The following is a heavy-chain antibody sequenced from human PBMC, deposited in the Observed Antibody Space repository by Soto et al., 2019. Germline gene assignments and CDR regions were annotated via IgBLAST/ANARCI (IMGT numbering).Heavy chain of an antibody. J-gene: IGHJ5*02. Sequence: SETLSLTCNVSGGSVSSAFYSWSWIRQPPGKGLEWIGNIYYSGSTNYNPSLKSRVTISVDTSKNQFSLQLSSVTAADTAVYYCAAHIRRWFDPWGQGTLVTVSS. CDR1: GGSVSSAFYS. V-gene: IGHV4-61*01. CDR2: IYYSGST. CDR3: AAHIRRWFDP.